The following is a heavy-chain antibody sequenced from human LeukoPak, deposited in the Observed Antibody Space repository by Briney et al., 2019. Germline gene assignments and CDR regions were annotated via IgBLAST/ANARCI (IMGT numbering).Heavy chain of an antibody. V-gene: IGHV5-51*01. CDR3: ARLWGRTEPFDP. CDR1: GYSFTNYW. Sequence: PGESLKISCKGSGYSFTNYWIGWVRQMPGKGLEWMGIIYPGDSDTRYSPPFQGQVTMSADNSISTAYLHWSSLKASDTAIYSCARLWGRTEPFDPWGQGTLVTVSS. J-gene: IGHJ5*02. D-gene: IGHD3-16*01. CDR2: IYPGDSDT.